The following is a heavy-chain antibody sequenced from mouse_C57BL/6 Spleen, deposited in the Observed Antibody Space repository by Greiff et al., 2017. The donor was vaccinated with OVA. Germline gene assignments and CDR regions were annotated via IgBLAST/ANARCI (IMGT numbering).Heavy chain of an antibody. CDR2: IYPGSGST. CDR3: ANYYGSSPWFAY. D-gene: IGHD1-1*01. V-gene: IGHV1-55*01. Sequence: VQLQQPGAELVKPGASVKMSCKASGYTFTSYWITWVKQRPEQGLEWIGDIYPGSGSTNYNEKFKSKATLTVDTSSSTAYMQLSSLTSEDSAVYYCANYYGSSPWFAYWGQGTLVTVSA. CDR1: GYTFTSYW. J-gene: IGHJ3*01.